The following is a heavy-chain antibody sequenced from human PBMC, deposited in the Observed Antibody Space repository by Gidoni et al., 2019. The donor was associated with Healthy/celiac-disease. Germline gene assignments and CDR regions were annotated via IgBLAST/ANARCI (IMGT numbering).Heavy chain of an antibody. D-gene: IGHD4-4*01. CDR1: GGTFSSYA. CDR2: IIPIVGTA. V-gene: IGHV1-69*01. CDR3: ARHNNSLRYLKHMDV. Sequence: QVQLVQSGAEVKKPGSSVKVSCKASGGTFSSYAISWVRQAPGQGLEWMGGIIPIVGTANYAQKFQGRVTITADESTSTAYMELSRLRSEDTAVYYCARHNNSLRYLKHMDVGGKGTTVTVSS. J-gene: IGHJ6*03.